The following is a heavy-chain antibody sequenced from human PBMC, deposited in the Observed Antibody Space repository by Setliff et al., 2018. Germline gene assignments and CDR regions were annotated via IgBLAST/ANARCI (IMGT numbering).Heavy chain of an antibody. CDR1: GGTFRSDG. J-gene: IGHJ4*02. V-gene: IGHV1-69*13. D-gene: IGHD2-15*01. CDR3: ARDGAYCSGGSCYSFDY. Sequence: SVKVSCKASGGTFRSDGFNWVRQAPGQGLEWMGRIIPVFGTAKYAQKFQGKVTISADESTSTAYMELSSLRSDDTAVYYCARDGAYCSGGSCYSFDYWGQGTPVTVSS. CDR2: IIPVFGTA.